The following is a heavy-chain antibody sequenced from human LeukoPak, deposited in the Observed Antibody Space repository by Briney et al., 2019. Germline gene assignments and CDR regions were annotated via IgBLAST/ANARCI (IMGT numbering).Heavy chain of an antibody. CDR1: GGSLSSSSYY. Sequence: SETLSLTCTVSGGSLSSSSYYWGWIRQSPGKELQWIASVYYSGRTNYSPSLKSRVTISVDTSEKQFSLQLNSVTAADTAVYYCARQGSAYYFDFWGQGLLVTVSS. CDR3: ARQGSAYYFDF. CDR2: VYYSGRT. D-gene: IGHD2-15*01. V-gene: IGHV4-39*01. J-gene: IGHJ4*02.